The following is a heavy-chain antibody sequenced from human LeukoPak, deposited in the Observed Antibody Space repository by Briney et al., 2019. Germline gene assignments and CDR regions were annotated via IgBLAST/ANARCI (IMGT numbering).Heavy chain of an antibody. CDR3: ARQISINLIDY. Sequence: SETLSLTCTVSGGSISSSSYFWGWIRQPPGKGLERIGSIYYSGSTYYNLSLKSRVTISIDTSKIQFYLKLRSVTAADTAVYYCARQISINLIDYWGQGTLVTVSS. CDR1: GGSISSSSYF. J-gene: IGHJ4*02. CDR2: IYYSGST. D-gene: IGHD1-14*01. V-gene: IGHV4-39*01.